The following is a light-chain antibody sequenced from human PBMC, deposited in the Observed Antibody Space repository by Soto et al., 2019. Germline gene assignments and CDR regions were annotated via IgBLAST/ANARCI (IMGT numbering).Light chain of an antibody. V-gene: IGLV1-40*01. Sequence: QSALTQPPSVSGAPGQRVTISCTGSSSNIGAGYDVHWYQQLPGTAPKLLIYGNSNRPSGVPDRFSGSKSGTSASLAITGLQAEDEADYYCQSYDSSLSVVFGGGTKVNVL. CDR2: GNS. CDR3: QSYDSSLSVV. CDR1: SSNIGAGYD. J-gene: IGLJ2*01.